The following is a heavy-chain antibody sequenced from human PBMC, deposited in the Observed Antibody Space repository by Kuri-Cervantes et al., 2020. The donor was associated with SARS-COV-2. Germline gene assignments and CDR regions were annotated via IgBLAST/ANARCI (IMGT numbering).Heavy chain of an antibody. Sequence: GESLKISCKGSGYSFTSYWIGWVRQMPGNGLEWMGIIYPGDSDTRYSPSFQGQVTISADKSISTAFLQWSSLKASDTAMYYCARRAYGEQVDYYYMDVWGKGTTVTVSS. CDR2: IYPGDSDT. CDR1: GYSFTSYW. D-gene: IGHD4-17*01. J-gene: IGHJ6*03. CDR3: ARRAYGEQVDYYYMDV. V-gene: IGHV5-51*01.